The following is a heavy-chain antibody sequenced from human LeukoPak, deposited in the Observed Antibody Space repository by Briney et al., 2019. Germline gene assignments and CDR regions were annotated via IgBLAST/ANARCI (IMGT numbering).Heavy chain of an antibody. CDR2: IWYDGSNK. Sequence: GGSLRLSCAASGFTFSSYGMHWVRQAPGKGLEWVAVIWYDGSNKYYADSVKGRFTISRDNSKNTLYLQMNSLRAEDTAVYYCARWVTMVRGVIFGGYGMDVWGQGTTVTVSS. CDR1: GFTFSSYG. V-gene: IGHV3-33*01. CDR3: ARWVTMVRGVIFGGYGMDV. D-gene: IGHD3-10*01. J-gene: IGHJ6*02.